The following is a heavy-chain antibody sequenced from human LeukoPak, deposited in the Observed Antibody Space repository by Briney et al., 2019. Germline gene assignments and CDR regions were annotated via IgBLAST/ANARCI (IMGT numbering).Heavy chain of an antibody. J-gene: IGHJ4*02. D-gene: IGHD3-22*01. V-gene: IGHV4-4*07. CDR3: AREGYYYDSSRYYYVVEY. CDR1: GGSISSYY. Sequence: PSETLSLTCTVSGGSISSYYWSWIRQTAGKGLEWIGRIYTSGSTNYNPSLKSRVTMSVDTSKNQFSLKLSSVTAADTAVYYCAREGYYYDSSRYYYVVEYWGQGTLVTVSS. CDR2: IYTSGST.